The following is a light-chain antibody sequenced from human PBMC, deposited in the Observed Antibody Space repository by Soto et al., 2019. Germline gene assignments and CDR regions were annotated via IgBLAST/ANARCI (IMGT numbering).Light chain of an antibody. CDR2: GTS. CDR1: QSVSSSY. Sequence: SVLTQSPGTLSLSPGERATLSCRASQSVSSSYLAWYQQKPGQAPRLIIFGTSSRATGIPDRFRGSGSGTDFNLTISRLESEDFSVYYCQQYVRSRLFTFGPGTKVAIK. J-gene: IGKJ3*01. V-gene: IGKV3-20*01. CDR3: QQYVRSRLFT.